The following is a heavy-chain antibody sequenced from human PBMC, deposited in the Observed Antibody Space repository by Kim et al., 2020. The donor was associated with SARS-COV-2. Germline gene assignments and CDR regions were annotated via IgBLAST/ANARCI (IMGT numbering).Heavy chain of an antibody. CDR1: RFTFSNYA. D-gene: IGHD3-3*01. J-gene: IGHJ6*02. CDR3: ARDGRAYYDFWSGNFYGMDV. CDR2: ISFDGRNE. V-gene: IGHV3-30*04. Sequence: GGSLRLSCAASRFTFSNYAMYWVRQAPGTGLEWVADISFDGRNEDYADSVKGRFTISRDNSKNILFLQMKSLRTEDTALYYCARDGRAYYDFWSGNFYGMDVWGQGTTVTVSS.